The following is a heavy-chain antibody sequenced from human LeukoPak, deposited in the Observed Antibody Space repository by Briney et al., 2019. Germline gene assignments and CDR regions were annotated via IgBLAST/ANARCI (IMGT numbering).Heavy chain of an antibody. CDR1: GGSISSYY. J-gene: IGHJ6*03. V-gene: IGHV4-4*09. CDR2: IYTSGST. CDR3: ARAPRSHSYYMDV. Sequence: SATLSLTCPVSGGSISSYYWSWIRQPPGKGLEWIGYIYTSGSTNYNPSLKSRVTISVDTSKNQFSLKLSSVTAADTAVYYCARAPRSHSYYMDVWGKGTTVTVSS.